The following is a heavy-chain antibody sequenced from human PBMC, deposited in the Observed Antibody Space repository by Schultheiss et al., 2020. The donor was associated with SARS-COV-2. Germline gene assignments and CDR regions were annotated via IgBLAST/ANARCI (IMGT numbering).Heavy chain of an antibody. V-gene: IGHV3-21*01. Sequence: GGSLRLSCAASGFPFSSYGMHWVRQAPGKGLEWVSAISSSSSYIYYADSVKGRFTISRDNAKNSLYLQMNSLRAEDTAVYYCARSPPLRNGGMDVWGQGTTVTVSS. CDR1: GFPFSSYG. J-gene: IGHJ6*02. CDR2: ISSSSSYI. CDR3: ARSPPLRNGGMDV. D-gene: IGHD1-1*01.